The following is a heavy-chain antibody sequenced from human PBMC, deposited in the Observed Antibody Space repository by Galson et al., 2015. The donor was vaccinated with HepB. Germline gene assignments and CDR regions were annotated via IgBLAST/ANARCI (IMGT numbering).Heavy chain of an antibody. CDR1: GLTFSSYA. V-gene: IGHV3-30-3*01. J-gene: IGHJ6*03. CDR2: ISYDGSNK. CDR3: ARSWQLATGYYYYYMDV. Sequence: SLRLSCAASGLTFSSYAMHWVRQAPGEGLEWVAVISYDGSNKYYADSVKGRFTISRDNSKNTLYLQMNSLRAEDTAVYYCARSWQLATGYYYYYMDVWGKGTTVTVSS. D-gene: IGHD6-13*01.